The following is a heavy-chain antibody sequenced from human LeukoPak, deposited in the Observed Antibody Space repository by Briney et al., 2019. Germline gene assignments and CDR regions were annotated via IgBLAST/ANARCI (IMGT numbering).Heavy chain of an antibody. Sequence: ASVKVSCKASGYTFTGYYMHWVRQAPGQGLEWMGWINPNSGGTNYAQKFQGWVTMTRDTSISTAYMELSRLRSDDTAVYYCARAGIAAISLDYWGQGTLVTVSS. CDR2: INPNSGGT. J-gene: IGHJ4*02. CDR1: GYTFTGYY. D-gene: IGHD6-13*01. V-gene: IGHV1-2*04. CDR3: ARAGIAAISLDY.